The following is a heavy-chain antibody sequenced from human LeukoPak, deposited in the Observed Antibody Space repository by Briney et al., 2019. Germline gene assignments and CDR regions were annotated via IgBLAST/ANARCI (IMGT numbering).Heavy chain of an antibody. Sequence: PGGSLRLSCAASGFTFSSYSIHWVRQAPGKGLEWVAFIRYDGSNKYYADSVKGRFTISRDNSKNTLYLQMHSLRAEDTAVYYCAKDRDVGATDFDYWGQGTLVTVSS. D-gene: IGHD1-26*01. V-gene: IGHV3-30*02. CDR1: GFTFSSYS. J-gene: IGHJ4*02. CDR2: IRYDGSNK. CDR3: AKDRDVGATDFDY.